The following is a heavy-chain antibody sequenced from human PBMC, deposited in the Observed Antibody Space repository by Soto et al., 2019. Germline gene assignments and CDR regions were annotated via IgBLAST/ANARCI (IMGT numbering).Heavy chain of an antibody. CDR3: ARLAAAGIGGVY. J-gene: IGHJ4*02. CDR2: IYYSGST. Sequence: QVQLQESGPGLVKPSETLSLTCTVSGGSVSSGSYYWSWIRQPPGKGLEWIGYIYYSGSTNYNPSLKSRVTISVDTSKNQFSLKLSSVTAADTAVYCCARLAAAGIGGVYWGQGTLVTVSS. CDR1: GGSVSSGSYY. V-gene: IGHV4-61*01. D-gene: IGHD6-13*01.